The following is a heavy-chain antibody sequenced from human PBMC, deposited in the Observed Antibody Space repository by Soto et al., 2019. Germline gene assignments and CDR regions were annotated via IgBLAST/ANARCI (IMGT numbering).Heavy chain of an antibody. CDR2: IPQEGVDG. CDR1: GFVFSMYS. D-gene: IGHD2-21*02. Sequence: GGSLRLSCEVSGFVFSMYSMSWVRQTPGKGLEWVAKIPQEGVDGHYADSVKGRFTIPRDNGKNSLYLQMNNLRAEDTAVYYCARDHLILPAHDFFYGSDVWGRGATVTVSS. J-gene: IGHJ6*02. V-gene: IGHV3-7*03. CDR3: ARDHLILPAHDFFYGSDV.